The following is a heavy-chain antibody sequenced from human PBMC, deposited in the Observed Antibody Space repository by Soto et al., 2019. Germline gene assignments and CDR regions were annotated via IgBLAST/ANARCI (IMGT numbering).Heavy chain of an antibody. J-gene: IGHJ5*02. CDR2: ISGSGGST. CDR1: GFTFISYA. V-gene: IGHV3-23*01. CDR3: AKGYSTSYIAHNWFDP. Sequence: GGSLRLSCAASGFTFISYAMSWVRQAPGKGLEWVSAISGSGGSTYYADSVKGRFTISRDNSKNTLYLQMNSLRAEDTAVYYCAKGYSTSYIAHNWFDPWGQGTLVTVSS. D-gene: IGHD2-8*01.